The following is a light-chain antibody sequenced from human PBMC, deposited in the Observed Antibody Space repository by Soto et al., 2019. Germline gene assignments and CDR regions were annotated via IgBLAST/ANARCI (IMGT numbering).Light chain of an antibody. CDR3: SSYTSSSTRV. CDR2: EVS. V-gene: IGLV2-14*03. J-gene: IGLJ1*01. Sequence: ALTQPASVSGSPGQSITISCTGTSSDVGAYDFVSWYQQHPDKAPKLMIYEVSNRPSGVSNRFSGSKSVNTATLTISGLQAEDEADYYCSSYTSSSTRVFGTGTKVTVL. CDR1: SSDVGAYDF.